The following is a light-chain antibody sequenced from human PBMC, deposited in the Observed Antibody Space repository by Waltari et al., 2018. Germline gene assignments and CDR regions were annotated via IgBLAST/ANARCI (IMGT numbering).Light chain of an antibody. CDR2: GAS. Sequence: VLTQSPATLSLSPGERATLSCRASQSVSSSLAWYQQKPGKTPRLITYGASSRTTGIPDRISGSGSGTDFTLTISSLEPEDVAVYSCQHYSNWPFTFGPGTNLDIK. CDR1: QSVSSS. CDR3: QHYSNWPFT. V-gene: IGKV3-15*01. J-gene: IGKJ3*01.